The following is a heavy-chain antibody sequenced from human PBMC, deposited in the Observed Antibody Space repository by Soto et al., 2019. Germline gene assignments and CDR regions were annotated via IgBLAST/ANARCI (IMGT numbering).Heavy chain of an antibody. D-gene: IGHD2-2*01. CDR2: IYTSGST. V-gene: IGHV4-4*07. CDR3: ARACSSNSCYDVFDY. J-gene: IGHJ4*02. CDR1: GGSISSYN. Sequence: QVQLQESGPGLLKPSETLSLTCTVSGGSISSYNWSWIRQPAGKGLEWIGRIYTSGSTNYNPSLKSRVTMSVDTSKNQFSLKLSSVTAADTAVYYCARACSSNSCYDVFDYWGQGTLVTVSS.